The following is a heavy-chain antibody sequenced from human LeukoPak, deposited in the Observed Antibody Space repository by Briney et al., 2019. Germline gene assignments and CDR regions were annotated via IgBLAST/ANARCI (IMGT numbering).Heavy chain of an antibody. Sequence: SVKVSCKASGGTFSSYAISWVRQAPGQGLEWMGGIIPIFGTANYAQKFQGRVTITADESTSTAYMELSSLRSEDTAVYYCARDSIAVAGTSYYFDYWGQGTLVTVSS. V-gene: IGHV1-69*13. CDR1: GGTFSSYA. D-gene: IGHD6-19*01. CDR3: ARDSIAVAGTSYYFDY. CDR2: IIPIFGTA. J-gene: IGHJ4*02.